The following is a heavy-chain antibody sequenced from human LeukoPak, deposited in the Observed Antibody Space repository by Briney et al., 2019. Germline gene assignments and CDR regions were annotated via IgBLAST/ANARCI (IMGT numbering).Heavy chain of an antibody. CDR2: IYYSGST. D-gene: IGHD1-26*01. V-gene: IGHV4-59*01. J-gene: IGHJ4*02. CDR1: GGSISSYY. Sequence: PSETLSLTCTVSGGSISSYYWSWIRQPPGKGLEWIGYIYYSGSTNYNPSLKSRVTISVDTSKNQFSLKLNSVTAADTAVYYCARAIVGAKELNLFDYWGQGTLVTVSS. CDR3: ARAIVGAKELNLFDY.